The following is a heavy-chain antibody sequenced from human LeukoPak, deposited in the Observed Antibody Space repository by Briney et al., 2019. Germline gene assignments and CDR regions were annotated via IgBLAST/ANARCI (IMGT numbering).Heavy chain of an antibody. J-gene: IGHJ4*02. CDR2: INHSGST. CDR1: GYSISIGYY. CDR3: ARLARGYSYGRYYFDY. V-gene: IGHV4-38-2*02. D-gene: IGHD5-18*01. Sequence: TSETLSLPCTVSGYSISIGYYWGWIRQPPGKGLEWIGEINHSGSTNYNPSLKSRVTISVDTSKNQFSLKLSSVTAADTAVYYCARLARGYSYGRYYFDYWGQGTLVTVSS.